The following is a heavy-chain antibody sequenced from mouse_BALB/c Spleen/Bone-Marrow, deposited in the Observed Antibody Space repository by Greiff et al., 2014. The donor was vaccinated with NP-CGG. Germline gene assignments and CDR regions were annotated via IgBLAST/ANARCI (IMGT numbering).Heavy chain of an antibody. CDR3: ARRGNDGYSSYFDY. CDR1: GYTFTSYW. J-gene: IGHJ2*01. V-gene: IGHV1-87*01. Sequence: QVQLKESGAELARPGASVKLSCKASGYTFTSYWMQWVKQRPGQGLEWIGAIYPGDGDTRYTQKFKGKATLTADKSSSTAYMQLSSLASEDSAVYYCARRGNDGYSSYFDYWGQGTTLTVSS. D-gene: IGHD2-3*01. CDR2: IYPGDGDT.